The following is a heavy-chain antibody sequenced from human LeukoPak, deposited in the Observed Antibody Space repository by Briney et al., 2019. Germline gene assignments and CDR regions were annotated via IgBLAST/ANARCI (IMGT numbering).Heavy chain of an antibody. J-gene: IGHJ4*02. V-gene: IGHV4-30-4*08. CDR1: GGSISSGDYY. D-gene: IGHD2-2*02. CDR2: IYYSGST. Sequence: SETLSLTCTVSGGSISSGDYYWSWIRQPPGKGLEWIGYIYYSGSTYYNPSLKSRVTISVDTSKNQFSLKLSSVTAADTAVYYCARSIVVVPAAIEGYCFDYWGQGTLVTVSS. CDR3: ARSIVVVPAAIEGYCFDY.